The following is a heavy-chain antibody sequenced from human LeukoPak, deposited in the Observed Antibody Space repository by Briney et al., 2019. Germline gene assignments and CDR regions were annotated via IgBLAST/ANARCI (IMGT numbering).Heavy chain of an antibody. V-gene: IGHV3-48*03. Sequence: LSLTCAVSGGSIGSNYWWTWVRQAPGKGLEWVSYISSSGSTIYYADSVKGRFTISRDNAKNSLYLQMNSLRAEDTAVYYCAELGITMIGGVWGKGTTVTISS. CDR3: AELGITMIGGV. D-gene: IGHD3-10*02. CDR2: ISSSGSTI. J-gene: IGHJ6*04. CDR1: GGSIGSNYW.